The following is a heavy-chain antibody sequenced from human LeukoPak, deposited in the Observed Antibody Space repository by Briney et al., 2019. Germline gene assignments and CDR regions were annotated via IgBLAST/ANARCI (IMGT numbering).Heavy chain of an antibody. CDR2: ISGSRGGT. CDR1: GFTFNIYD. CDR3: AKIAASGTNY. Sequence: PGGSLRLSCAASGFTFNIYDMSWVRQAPGKGLEWVSAISGSRGGTYYADSVKGRFTISRDNSKNTLYLQMNSLRADDTAVYYCAKIAASGTNYWGQGTLVTVSS. D-gene: IGHD6-13*01. V-gene: IGHV3-23*01. J-gene: IGHJ4*02.